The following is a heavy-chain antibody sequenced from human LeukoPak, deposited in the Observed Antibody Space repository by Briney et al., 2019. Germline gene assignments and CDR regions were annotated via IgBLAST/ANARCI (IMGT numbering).Heavy chain of an antibody. Sequence: GGSLRLSCATSGFTFSSYWMHWVRQAPGKGLEWVADIKQDGSEKYYVDSVKGRFTVSRDNAKNSVYLQMNSLRAEDTAVYYCVRAMEYWGQGTLVTVSS. J-gene: IGHJ4*02. CDR1: GFTFSSYW. V-gene: IGHV3-7*01. CDR3: VRAMEY. CDR2: IKQDGSEK. D-gene: IGHD3-3*01.